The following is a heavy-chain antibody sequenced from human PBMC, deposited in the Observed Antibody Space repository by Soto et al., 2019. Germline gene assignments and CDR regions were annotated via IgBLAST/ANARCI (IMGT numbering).Heavy chain of an antibody. V-gene: IGHV3-72*01. CDR3: GGGSGCFDH. J-gene: IGHJ4*02. D-gene: IGHD2-15*01. CDR1: GFTLSDHY. Sequence: GGSLRLSCEGSGFTLSDHYIDWVRQAPGKGLEWLGRSRDKGQGYNTAYAASVKGRFTTSRDESKNSVYLQMNSLRTEDTAVSDSGGGSGCFDHWGQGTMVTVYS. CDR2: SRDKGQGYNT.